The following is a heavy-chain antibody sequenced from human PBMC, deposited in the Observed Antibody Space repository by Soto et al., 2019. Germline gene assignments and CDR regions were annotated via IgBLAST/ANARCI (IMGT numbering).Heavy chain of an antibody. J-gene: IGHJ4*02. CDR2: IIPIFGTA. CDR1: GGTFSSYA. CDR3: ARAPYYYDSSGYYYVW. Sequence: ASVKVSCKASGGTFSSYAISWVRQAPGQGLEWMGGIIPIFGTANYAQKFQGRVTITADESTSTAYMELSSLRSEDTAVYYCARAPYYYDSSGYYYVWWGQGTLVTVSS. V-gene: IGHV1-69*13. D-gene: IGHD3-22*01.